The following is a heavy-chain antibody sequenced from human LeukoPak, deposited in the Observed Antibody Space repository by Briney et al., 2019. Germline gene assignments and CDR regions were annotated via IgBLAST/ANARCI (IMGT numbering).Heavy chain of an antibody. CDR1: GFTFTTYG. Sequence: PGGSLRLSCSASGFTFTTYGMNWVRQAPGKGLEWVSGISWNSGSIGYADSVKGRFTISRDNAKNSLYLQMNSLRAEDTALYYCAKGPVASYGRLRVFYFDYWGQGTLVTVSS. D-gene: IGHD6-25*01. V-gene: IGHV3-9*01. CDR2: ISWNSGSI. CDR3: AKGPVASYGRLRVFYFDY. J-gene: IGHJ4*02.